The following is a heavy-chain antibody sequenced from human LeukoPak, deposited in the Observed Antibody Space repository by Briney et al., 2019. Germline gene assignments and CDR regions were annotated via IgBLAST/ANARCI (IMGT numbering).Heavy chain of an antibody. D-gene: IGHD1-26*01. V-gene: IGHV3-53*01. CDR1: GFTVSSKY. CDR2: IYSGGST. J-gene: IGHJ4*02. CDR3: AKGPILAARAHYFDY. Sequence: GGSLRLSCVASGFTVSSKYMSWVRQAPGKGLEWVSVIYSGGSTYYADSVKGRFTISRDNSKNTLYLQMNSLRAEDTAVYYCAKGPILAARAHYFDYWGQGTLVTVSS.